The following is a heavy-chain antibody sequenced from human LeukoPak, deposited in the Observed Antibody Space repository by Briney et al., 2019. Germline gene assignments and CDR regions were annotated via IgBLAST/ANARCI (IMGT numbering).Heavy chain of an antibody. V-gene: IGHV4-39*01. J-gene: IGHJ3*01. D-gene: IGHD3-16*01. CDR2: GYYSGST. CDR1: GGSISSSSYY. CDR3: AHFRGGAFDF. Sequence: SETLSLTCTVSGGSISSSSYYWGWIRRPPGKGLEWIGSGYYSGSTYYNPSLKSRVTISVDTSKNQFALKLRSVNAADTAVYYCAHFRGGAFDFWGQGTMVTVSA.